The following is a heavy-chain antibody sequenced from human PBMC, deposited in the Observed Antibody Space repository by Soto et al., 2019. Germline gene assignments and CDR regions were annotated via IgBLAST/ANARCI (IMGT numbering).Heavy chain of an antibody. CDR1: GFTFSSYG. CDR2: ISYDGSNK. V-gene: IGHV3-30*18. Sequence: QVQLVESGGGVVQPGRSLRLSCAASGFTFSSYGMHWVRQAPGKGLEWVAVISYDGSNKYYADSVKGRFTISRDNSKNTLYLQMNSLRADDTAVYYCAKDLVGGVRYYYGMDVWGQGTTVTVSS. J-gene: IGHJ6*02. CDR3: AKDLVGGVRYYYGMDV. D-gene: IGHD1-26*01.